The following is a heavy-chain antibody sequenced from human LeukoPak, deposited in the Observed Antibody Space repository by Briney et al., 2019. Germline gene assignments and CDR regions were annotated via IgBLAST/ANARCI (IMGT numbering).Heavy chain of an antibody. D-gene: IGHD2-21*01. J-gene: IGHJ5*02. Sequence: ASVKVSCKTSGYSFTDYYMHWVRQAPGQGLEWMGWINPSSGGTSSAQKFQGRVTMTRDTSITTVYLEVRWLTSDDTAVYYCARADRLHGGPYLIGPWGQGTLVTVSS. CDR3: ARADRLHGGPYLIGP. CDR2: INPSSGGT. V-gene: IGHV1-2*02. CDR1: GYSFTDYY.